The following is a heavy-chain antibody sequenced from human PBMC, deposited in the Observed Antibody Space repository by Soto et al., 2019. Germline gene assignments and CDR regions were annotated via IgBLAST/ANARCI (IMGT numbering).Heavy chain of an antibody. Sequence: GGSLRLSCAASGFNVGTYGMSWFRQAPEKGLEWVSGISGTGGNTFYADSVKGRFTISRDSSKNTLFLQMNSLRAEDTAVYFCAKDQRVNSGYCRLDYWGQGTQVTVSS. CDR1: GFNVGTYG. D-gene: IGHD5-12*01. J-gene: IGHJ4*02. CDR3: AKDQRVNSGYCRLDY. CDR2: ISGTGGNT. V-gene: IGHV3-23*01.